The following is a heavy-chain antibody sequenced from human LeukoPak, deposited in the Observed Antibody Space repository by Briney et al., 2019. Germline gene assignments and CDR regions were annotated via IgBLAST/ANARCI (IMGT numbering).Heavy chain of an antibody. CDR2: IIPIFGTA. J-gene: IGHJ5*02. Sequence: SVKVSCKASGGTFSSYAISWVRQAPGQGLEWMGRIIPIFGTANYAQKFQGRVTITTDESTSTAYMELSGLRSEDTAVYYCAREVILWSTGWFDPWGQGTLVTVSS. CDR1: GGTFSSYA. V-gene: IGHV1-69*05. D-gene: IGHD3-10*01. CDR3: AREVILWSTGWFDP.